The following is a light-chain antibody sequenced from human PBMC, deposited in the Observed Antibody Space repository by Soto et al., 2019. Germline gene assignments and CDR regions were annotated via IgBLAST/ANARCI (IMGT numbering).Light chain of an antibody. J-gene: IGKJ4*01. CDR3: QHYKTWPLA. CDR2: DAY. V-gene: IGKV3-15*01. Sequence: EIVMTQSPATLSVSPGERVTLSCRASQGVGSTLAWYRQHPGQAPRLLIYDAYIRATGVPARFSGSGSGTEFTLTISSLQSEDFAVYYCQHYKTWPLAFGGGTKVEIK. CDR1: QGVGST.